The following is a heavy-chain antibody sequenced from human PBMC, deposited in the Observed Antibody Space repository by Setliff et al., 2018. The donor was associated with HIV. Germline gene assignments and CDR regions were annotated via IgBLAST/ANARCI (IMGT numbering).Heavy chain of an antibody. J-gene: IGHJ4*02. CDR2: MSYTWST. D-gene: IGHD3-22*01. CDR1: GGSISSSVYY. V-gene: IGHV4-39*07. CDR3: AIGTSGYPFDY. Sequence: NPSETLSLTCTVSGGSISSSVYYWGWIRQPPGKGLEWIGSMSYTWSTSYNTSVKSRVTISVDTSKNRFSLKLSSATAADTAVYYCAIGTSGYPFDYWGQGTLVTVSS.